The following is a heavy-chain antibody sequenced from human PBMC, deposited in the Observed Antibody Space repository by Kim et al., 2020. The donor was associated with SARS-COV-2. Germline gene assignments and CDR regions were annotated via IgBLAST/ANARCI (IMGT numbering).Heavy chain of an antibody. J-gene: IGHJ3*02. D-gene: IGHD6-19*01. Sequence: SETLSLICSVSGESITSIHYYWGWIRQPPGKGLEWIGAFYSRGGTYYNPSLESRVIISAVTSKNQFSLNLSSVTAADTAVYYCGRVKGETAVAGAFDIWG. V-gene: IGHV4-39*07. CDR2: FYSRGGT. CDR3: GRVKGETAVAGAFDI. CDR1: GESITSIHYY.